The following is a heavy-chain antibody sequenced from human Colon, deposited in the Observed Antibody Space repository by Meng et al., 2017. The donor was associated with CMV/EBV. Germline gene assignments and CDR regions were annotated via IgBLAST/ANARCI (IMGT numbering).Heavy chain of an antibody. CDR3: ARAYDE. Sequence: EGQLVESGGGLVQPGGSLRLSCEASGFTFSSFWMHWVRQAPGKGLVWVSGINSDATTTMYADSVKGRFTISRDNAKNTLYLQMNGLRAEDTAVYYCARAYDEWGRGTLVTVSS. V-gene: IGHV3-74*03. J-gene: IGHJ4*02. CDR2: INSDATTT. CDR1: GFTFSSFW.